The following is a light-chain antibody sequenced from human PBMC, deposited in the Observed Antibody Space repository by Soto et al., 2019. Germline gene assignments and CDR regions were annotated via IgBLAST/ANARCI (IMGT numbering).Light chain of an antibody. Sequence: EVVLTQSPDTLSLFPGERATLSCRASQSVSSTYLAWYQQKLGQAPRLLIFGASSRATGIPDRFSGSGSRTDFTLTISRLEPEDFAVYYCQQYGSSRWTFGQGTKVEIK. V-gene: IGKV3-20*01. J-gene: IGKJ1*01. CDR2: GAS. CDR1: QSVSSTY. CDR3: QQYGSSRWT.